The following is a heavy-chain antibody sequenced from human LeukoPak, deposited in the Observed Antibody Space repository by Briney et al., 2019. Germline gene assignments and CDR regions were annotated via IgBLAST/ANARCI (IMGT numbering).Heavy chain of an antibody. J-gene: IGHJ3*01. CDR2: IKQDESEK. Sequence: GGSLRLSCAASGFNFNSYWMNWVRQAPGKGLEWVANIKQDESEKNYVDSVKGRFTISRDNANNLLHLQMNNLRADDTAVYYCARRSGYYWDAFDVWGQGTMVTVSS. CDR1: GFNFNSYW. CDR3: ARRSGYYWDAFDV. D-gene: IGHD3-22*01. V-gene: IGHV3-7*01.